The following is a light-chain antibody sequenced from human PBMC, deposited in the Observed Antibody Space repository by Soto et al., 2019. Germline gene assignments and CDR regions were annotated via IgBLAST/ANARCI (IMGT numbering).Light chain of an antibody. V-gene: IGLV1-44*01. J-gene: IGLJ2*01. Sequence: QSVLTQPPSASGTPGQRVTISCSGSSSNIGSNTVNWYQQLPGTAPKLLIYSNNQRPSGVPDRFSGSKSGTSASLAISGLQSEDEADYYWAAWDDSLNCYVVFGGGTKLTVL. CDR2: SNN. CDR1: SSNIGSNT. CDR3: AAWDDSLNCYVV.